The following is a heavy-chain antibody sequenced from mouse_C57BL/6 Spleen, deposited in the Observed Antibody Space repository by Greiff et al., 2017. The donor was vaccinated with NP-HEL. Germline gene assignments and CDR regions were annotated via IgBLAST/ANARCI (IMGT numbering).Heavy chain of an antibody. D-gene: IGHD2-10*01. CDR3: ARRPYYGNYEAWFAY. J-gene: IGHJ3*01. CDR1: GYTFTDYY. CDR2: INPNNGGT. V-gene: IGHV1-26*01. Sequence: VQLQQSGPELVKPGASVKISCKASGYTFTDYYMNWVKQSHGKSLEWIGDINPNNGGTSYNQKFKGKATLTVDKSSSTAYMELRSLTSEDSAVYYCARRPYYGNYEAWFAYWGQGTLVTVSA.